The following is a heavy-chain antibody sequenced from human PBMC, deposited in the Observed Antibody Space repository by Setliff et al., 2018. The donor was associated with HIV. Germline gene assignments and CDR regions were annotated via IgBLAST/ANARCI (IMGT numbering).Heavy chain of an antibody. CDR3: ARGSRGYSYAYYYYYMDV. J-gene: IGHJ6*03. V-gene: IGHV4-61*08. CDR1: GGVSGGDMGVHD. D-gene: IGHD5-18*01. CDR2: IYDNEKT. Sequence: SETLSLTCSVSGGVSGGDMGVHDWSWIRQPPGKGLEWIGYIYDNEKTFYNPSLKSRVTISVDTSKNQFSLKLSSVTAADTAVYYCARGSRGYSYAYYYYYMDVWGKGATVTVSS.